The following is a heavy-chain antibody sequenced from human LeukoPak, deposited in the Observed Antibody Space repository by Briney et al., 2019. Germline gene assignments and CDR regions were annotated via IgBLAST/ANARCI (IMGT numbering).Heavy chain of an antibody. Sequence: GGSLRLSCAASGFTFSSYSMNWVRQAPGKGLEWVSFISTSSSYIYYADSVKGRFTISRDNAKNSLYLQMNSLRAEDTAVYYCAELGITMIGGVWGKGTTVTISS. J-gene: IGHJ6*04. CDR1: GFTFSSYS. V-gene: IGHV3-21*01. CDR3: AELGITMIGGV. D-gene: IGHD3-10*02. CDR2: ISTSSSYI.